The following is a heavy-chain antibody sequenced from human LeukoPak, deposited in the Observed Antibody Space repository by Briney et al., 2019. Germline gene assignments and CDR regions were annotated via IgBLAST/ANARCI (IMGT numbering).Heavy chain of an antibody. Sequence: GGSLRLSCVASGFTFGKYWMSWVRQAPGKGLEWVANIKLDGSEKNYVDSVKGRFTTSRDNTKNSLYLQMNSLRAEDTAVFYCARDQYDTWSRRGNFDSWGQGTLVIVSS. V-gene: IGHV3-7*03. CDR3: ARDQYDTWSRRGNFDS. CDR2: IKLDGSEK. D-gene: IGHD3-3*01. CDR1: GFTFGKYW. J-gene: IGHJ4*02.